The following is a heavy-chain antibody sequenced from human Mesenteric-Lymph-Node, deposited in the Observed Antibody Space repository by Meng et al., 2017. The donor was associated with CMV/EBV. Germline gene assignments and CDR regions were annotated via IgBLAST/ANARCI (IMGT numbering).Heavy chain of an antibody. CDR3: ARTRGYYGSGFLDV. D-gene: IGHD3-10*01. CDR2: IYYSGST. CDR1: GDSISISSYY. V-gene: IGHV4-39*07. J-gene: IGHJ6*02. Sequence: LRLSCTVSGDSISISSYYWGWIRQPPRKGLEWIGSIYYSGSTYYNPSLKSRVTISVDTSKSQFSLKLISVTAADTAVYYCARTRGYYGSGFLDVWGQGTTVTVSS.